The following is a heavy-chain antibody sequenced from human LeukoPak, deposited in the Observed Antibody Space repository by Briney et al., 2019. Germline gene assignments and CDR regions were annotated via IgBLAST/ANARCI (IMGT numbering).Heavy chain of an antibody. J-gene: IGHJ4*02. D-gene: IGHD3-9*01. CDR3: AKRGIRYFDWLSDFDY. CDR1: GFTFSSYG. V-gene: IGHV3-30*02. CDR2: IRYDGSNK. Sequence: PGGSLRLSCAASGFTFSSYGMHCVRQAPGKGLEWVVFIRYDGSNKYYADSVKGRFTISRDNSKNTLYLQMNSLRAEDTAVYYCAKRGIRYFDWLSDFDYWGQGTLVTVSS.